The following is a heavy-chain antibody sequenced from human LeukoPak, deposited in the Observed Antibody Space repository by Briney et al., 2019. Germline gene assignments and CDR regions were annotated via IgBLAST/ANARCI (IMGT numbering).Heavy chain of an antibody. V-gene: IGHV4-38-2*01. CDR3: ARYITMVRGVIPFDY. D-gene: IGHD3-10*01. CDR1: GYSISSGYY. J-gene: IGHJ4*02. CDR2: IYHSGST. Sequence: SETLSLTCAVSGYSISSGYYWGWIRQPPGKGLEWIGSIYHSGSTYYDPSLKSRVTISVGTSKNQFSLKLSSVTAADTAVYYCARYITMVRGVIPFDYWGQGTLVTVSS.